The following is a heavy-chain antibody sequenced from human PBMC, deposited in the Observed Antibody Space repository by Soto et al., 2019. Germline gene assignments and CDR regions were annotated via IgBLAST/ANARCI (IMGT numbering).Heavy chain of an antibody. D-gene: IGHD1-26*01. CDR2: IIPIFGTA. J-gene: IGHJ5*02. CDR1: GATFTSYA. Sequence: LVKGCCKASGATFTSYAISWVRKTPGQGLEWMGGIIPIFGTANYAQKFQGRVTITADESTSTAYMELSSLRSEDTAVYYCARGLDSGSYYSWFDPWGQGTLVTVAS. V-gene: IGHV1-69*01. CDR3: ARGLDSGSYYSWFDP.